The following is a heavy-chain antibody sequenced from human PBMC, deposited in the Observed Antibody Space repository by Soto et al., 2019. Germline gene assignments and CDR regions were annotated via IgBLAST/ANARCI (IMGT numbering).Heavy chain of an antibody. Sequence: PGGSLRLSCAASGFTFSSYAMSWVRQAPGKGLEWVSAISGSGGSTYYADSVKGRFTISRDNSKNTLYLQMNSLRAEDTAVYYCACGTAMVDYYYGMDVWGQGTTVTVSS. D-gene: IGHD5-18*01. CDR3: ACGTAMVDYYYGMDV. CDR1: GFTFSSYA. CDR2: ISGSGGST. V-gene: IGHV3-23*01. J-gene: IGHJ6*02.